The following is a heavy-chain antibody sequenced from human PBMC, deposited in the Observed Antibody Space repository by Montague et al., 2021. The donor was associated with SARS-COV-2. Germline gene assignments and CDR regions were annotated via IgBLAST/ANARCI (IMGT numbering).Heavy chain of an antibody. CDR2: IWYDGSNK. V-gene: IGHV3-33*01. D-gene: IGHD6-19*01. CDR3: ARESSGYSSGWYGYYYYGMDV. J-gene: IGHJ6*02. CDR1: GFTFSSYG. Sequence: SLRLSCAASGFTFSSYGMHWVRQAPGKGLEWVAVIWYDGSNKYYADSVKGRFTISRDNSKNTLYLQMNSLRAEDTAVYYCARESSGYSSGWYGYYYYGMDVWGQGTTVTVSS.